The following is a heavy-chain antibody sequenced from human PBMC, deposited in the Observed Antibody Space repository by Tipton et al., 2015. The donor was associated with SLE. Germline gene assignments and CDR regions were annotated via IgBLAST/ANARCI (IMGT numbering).Heavy chain of an antibody. Sequence: TLSLTCAVSGGSISSGGYSWSWIRQPPGKGLEWIGYIYHSGSTNYNPTLKSRVTISVETSKNQFSLKLSSVPAADTAVYYCARQGYSRSQRDYWGQGTLVTASS. D-gene: IGHD6-13*01. V-gene: IGHV4-30-2*01. J-gene: IGHJ4*02. CDR1: GGSISSGGYS. CDR2: IYHSGST. CDR3: ARQGYSRSQRDY.